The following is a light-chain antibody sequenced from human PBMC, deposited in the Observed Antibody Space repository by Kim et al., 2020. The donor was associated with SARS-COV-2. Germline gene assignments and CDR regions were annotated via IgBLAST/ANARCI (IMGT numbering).Light chain of an antibody. Sequence: QTATLTCTGNSKIGGNQGAVWLQQNTGHPPKLLFYRNNNRPSGISERLSASRSGNTASLTITGLQPEDEADYYCSAWDSSLSGWVFGGGTQLTVL. V-gene: IGLV10-54*01. J-gene: IGLJ3*02. CDR2: RNN. CDR1: SKIGGNQG. CDR3: SAWDSSLSGWV.